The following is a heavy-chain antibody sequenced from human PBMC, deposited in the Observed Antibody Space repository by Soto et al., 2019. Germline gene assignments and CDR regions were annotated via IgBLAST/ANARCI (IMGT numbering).Heavy chain of an antibody. CDR3: TKVNSGWGYSGYDWHASGY. CDR1: GFTFGDYA. D-gene: IGHD5-12*01. CDR2: IRSKAYGGTT. J-gene: IGHJ4*02. V-gene: IGHV3-49*03. Sequence: PLRLSCTASGFTFGDYAMSWFRQAPGKGLEWVCFIRSKAYGGTTEYAASVTGRITISRDDSKNIAYLQMNSMKSEDTAVHYCTKVNSGWGYSGYDWHASGYWGQGTRVTVSS.